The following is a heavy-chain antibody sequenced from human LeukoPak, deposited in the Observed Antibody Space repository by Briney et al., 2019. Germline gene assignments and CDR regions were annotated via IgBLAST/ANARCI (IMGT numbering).Heavy chain of an antibody. J-gene: IGHJ4*02. CDR1: GFTVSSNY. V-gene: IGHV3-66*01. CDR3: ARGYNYANDFDS. Sequence: GGSLRLSCAASGFTVSSNYMSWVRQAPGKGLEWVSVIYSGGSTYYADSVKGRFTISRDNAKNTLYLQMNSLRVEDTALYYCARGYNYANDFDSWGQGTLVSVSS. D-gene: IGHD5-24*01. CDR2: IYSGGST.